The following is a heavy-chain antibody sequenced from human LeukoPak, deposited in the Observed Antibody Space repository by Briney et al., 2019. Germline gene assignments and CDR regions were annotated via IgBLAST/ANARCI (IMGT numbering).Heavy chain of an antibody. CDR1: GFTFSDYS. D-gene: IGHD3-22*01. V-gene: IGHV3-21*01. J-gene: IGHJ4*02. Sequence: GGSLRLSCAASGFTFSDYSMSWVRQAPGKGLEWVSSISGSSTYIYYADSVKGRFTTSRDNAKNSLYLQMNSLRAEDTAVYYCATKGYFDSSGYYYTVNYWGQGTLVTVSS. CDR2: ISGSSTYI. CDR3: ATKGYFDSSGYYYTVNY.